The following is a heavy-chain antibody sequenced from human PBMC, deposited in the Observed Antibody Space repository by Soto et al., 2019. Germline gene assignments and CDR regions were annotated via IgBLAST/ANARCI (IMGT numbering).Heavy chain of an antibody. CDR3: ASAGYYDFWSGYPPYYYYGMDV. Sequence: SETLSLTCSVSGGSISSGYYYWSWIRQPPGKGLEWIGNIYYSGSTYYTPSLKSRLIISIDTSKNQFSLKLSSVTAADTAVYYCASAGYYDFWSGYPPYYYYGMDVWGQGTTVTGS. D-gene: IGHD3-3*01. V-gene: IGHV4-30-4*01. CDR2: IYYSGST. CDR1: GGSISSGYYY. J-gene: IGHJ6*02.